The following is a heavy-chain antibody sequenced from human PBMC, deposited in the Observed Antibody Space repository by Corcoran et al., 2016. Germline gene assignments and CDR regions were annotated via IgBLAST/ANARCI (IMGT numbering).Heavy chain of an antibody. V-gene: IGHV3-43D*03. D-gene: IGHD2-2*01. J-gene: IGHJ6*02. CDR2: INWNGASI. Sequence: EVQLVASGGVVVQPGGSLRLSCTASGFSFDDYAMHWVRQAPGKGLEWVSLINWNGASIYYAASVKGRFTISRDNNKYSLYLQMHSLRVEDTAFYYCAKDKVRDAKGGSDYYGVDVWGQGTTVTVSS. CDR1: GFSFDDYA. CDR3: AKDKVRDAKGGSDYYGVDV.